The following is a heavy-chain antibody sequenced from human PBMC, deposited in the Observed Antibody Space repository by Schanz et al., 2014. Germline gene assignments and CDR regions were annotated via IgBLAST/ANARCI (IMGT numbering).Heavy chain of an antibody. CDR2: ISRDGTTS. CDR1: GFLFNDYY. CDR3: AKGQGAVINNWYFDL. D-gene: IGHD2-21*01. J-gene: IGHJ2*01. V-gene: IGHV3-11*01. Sequence: VQLVESGGGLVQPGRSLRLSCAASGFLFNDYYMNWIRPAPGKGLEWLSYISRDGTTSYYADSVKGRFTISRDNSKNTLYLQMNSLRAEDTAVYYCAKGQGAVINNWYFDLWGRGTLVTVSS.